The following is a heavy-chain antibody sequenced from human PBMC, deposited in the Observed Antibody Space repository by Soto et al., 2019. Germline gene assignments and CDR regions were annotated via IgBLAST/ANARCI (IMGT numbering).Heavy chain of an antibody. Sequence: SETLSLTCTVSGGYISSGGYYRSWIRQHPGKGLEWIGYIYYSGSTYYNPSLKSRVTISVDTSKNQFSLKLSSVTAADTAVYYCARQMYCSSTGCYFGSGWLFVQHWGQGTLVTVSS. CDR2: IYYSGST. V-gene: IGHV4-31*03. CDR3: ARQMYCSSTGCYFGSGWLFVQH. J-gene: IGHJ1*01. D-gene: IGHD2-2*01. CDR1: GGYISSGGYY.